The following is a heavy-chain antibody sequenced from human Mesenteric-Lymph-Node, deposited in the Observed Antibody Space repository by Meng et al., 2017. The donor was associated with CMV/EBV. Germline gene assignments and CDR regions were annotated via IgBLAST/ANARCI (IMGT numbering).Heavy chain of an antibody. CDR1: GFTVSSNY. J-gene: IGHJ4*02. CDR2: IYSGGST. CDR3: AGGGGGSSGEADY. V-gene: IGHV3-53*01. D-gene: IGHD6-6*01. Sequence: GESLKISCAASGFTVSSNYMSWVRQAPGKGLEWVSVIYSGGSTYYADSVKGRFTISRDNSKNTLYLKMNSLRAEDTAVYYWAGGGGGSSGEADYWGQGTLVTVSS.